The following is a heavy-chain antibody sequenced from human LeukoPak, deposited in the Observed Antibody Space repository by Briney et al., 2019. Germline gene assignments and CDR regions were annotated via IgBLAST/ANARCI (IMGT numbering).Heavy chain of an antibody. CDR2: ISGSGGST. D-gene: IGHD6-13*01. CDR3: AQALSQQLVRYSQE. J-gene: IGHJ1*01. Sequence: GSLRLSCAASGFTFSSYAMSWVRQAPGKGLEWVSAISGSGGSTYYADSVKGRFTISRDNSKNTLYLQMTSLRAEDTAVYYCAQALSQQLVRYSQEWGQGTLVTVSS. V-gene: IGHV3-23*01. CDR1: GFTFSSYA.